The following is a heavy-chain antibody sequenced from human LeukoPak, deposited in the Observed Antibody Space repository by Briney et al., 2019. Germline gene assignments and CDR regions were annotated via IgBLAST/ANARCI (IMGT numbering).Heavy chain of an antibody. CDR3: ARSLVPTAPQYNWFDP. V-gene: IGHV4-34*01. CDR1: GGSFSGYY. J-gene: IGHJ5*02. CDR2: INHSGST. D-gene: IGHD1-1*01. Sequence: SETLSLTCAVYGGSFSGYYWSWIRQPPGKGLEWIGEINHSGSTNHSPSLKSRVTLSVDTSKNQFSLRLSSVTAADTAVYYCARSLVPTAPQYNWFDPWGRGTPVTVSS.